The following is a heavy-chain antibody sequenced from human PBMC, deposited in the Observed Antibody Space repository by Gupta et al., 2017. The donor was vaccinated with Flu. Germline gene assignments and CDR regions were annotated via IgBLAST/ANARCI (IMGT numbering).Heavy chain of an antibody. CDR2: INTNTGNP. Sequence: QVHLVQSGSELKKPGASVKVSCKASGYTFTNYAMNWVRQAPGQGLEWMGWINTNTGNPTYAQGFTGRFVFSLDTSVSTAYLQISSLKAADSAVYYCVRGPEGDFGDYISYWGQGTLVTVSS. CDR1: GYTFTNYA. CDR3: VRGPEGDFGDYISY. D-gene: IGHD4-17*01. V-gene: IGHV7-4-1*02. J-gene: IGHJ4*02.